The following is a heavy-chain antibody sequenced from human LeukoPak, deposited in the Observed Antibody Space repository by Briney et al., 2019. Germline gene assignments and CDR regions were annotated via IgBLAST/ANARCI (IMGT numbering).Heavy chain of an antibody. CDR1: GFTFSSYG. CDR3: AKDPSSWPFYYFDY. J-gene: IGHJ4*03. CDR2: ISGSGGST. V-gene: IGHV3-23*01. D-gene: IGHD6-13*01. Sequence: GGTLRLSCAASGFTFSSYGMSWVRQAPGKGLEWVSAISGSGGSTYYADSVKGRFTISRDNSKNTLYLQMNSLRAEDTAVYYCAKDPSSWPFYYFDYWGQGTMITVSS.